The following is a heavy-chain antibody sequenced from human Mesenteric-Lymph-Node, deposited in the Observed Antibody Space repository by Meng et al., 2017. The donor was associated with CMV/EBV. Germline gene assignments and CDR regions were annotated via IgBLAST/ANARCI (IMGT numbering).Heavy chain of an antibody. J-gene: IGHJ6*02. CDR2: ISSSGSTI. CDR1: GFTVSHYY. D-gene: IGHD3-10*01. CDR3: ARDRVRAGGSGSTPYYYYYYGMDV. Sequence: GESLKISCEASGFTVSHYYMSWIRQAPGKGLEWVSYISSSGSTIYYADSVKGRFTISRDNAKNSLYLQMNSLRAEDTAVYYCARDRVRAGGSGSTPYYYYYYGMDVWGQGTTVTVSS. V-gene: IGHV3-11*04.